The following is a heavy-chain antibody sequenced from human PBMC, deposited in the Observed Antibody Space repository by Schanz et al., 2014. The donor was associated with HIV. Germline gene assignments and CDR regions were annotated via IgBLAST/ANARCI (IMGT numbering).Heavy chain of an antibody. Sequence: EVQLLESGGGLAQPGGSLRLSCAASGLTFNSYAMIWVRQAPGKGLEWVSTITGSGGHTYYAASVKGRFTISRDNAKNSLYLHMSSLRAEDTAVYYCARDSGPGIYWGQGTLVTVSS. CDR2: ITGSGGHT. D-gene: IGHD3-10*01. V-gene: IGHV3-23*01. J-gene: IGHJ4*02. CDR1: GLTFNSYA. CDR3: ARDSGPGIY.